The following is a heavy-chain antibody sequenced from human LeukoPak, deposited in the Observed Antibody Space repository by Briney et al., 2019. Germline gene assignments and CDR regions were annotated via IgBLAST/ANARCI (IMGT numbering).Heavy chain of an antibody. CDR3: ARYYYGSGSPYYYYMDV. D-gene: IGHD3-10*01. CDR2: INPNSGGA. Sequence: GASVKVSCKASGYTFTGYYMHWVLQAPGQGLEWMERINPNSGGANYAQKFQGRVTMTRDTSISTAYMELSRLRSDDTAVYYCARYYYGSGSPYYYYMDVWGKGTTVTVSS. CDR1: GYTFTGYY. J-gene: IGHJ6*03. V-gene: IGHV1-2*06.